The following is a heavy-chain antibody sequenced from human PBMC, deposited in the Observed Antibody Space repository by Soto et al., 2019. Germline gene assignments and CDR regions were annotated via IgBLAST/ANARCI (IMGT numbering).Heavy chain of an antibody. CDR1: GFTLSNYN. CDR3: AKFGATELGAAADY. Sequence: QVQLVESGGSVVQPGRSLRLSCAASGFTLSNYNMHWVRRAPGKGLEWVAVISDDGTNIHYGDSVKGRFTVSRDISNNTLFLKMTTLRAEDTAVEYWAKFGATELGAAADYWGQGTLVTVSS. J-gene: IGHJ4*02. V-gene: IGHV3-30*18. D-gene: IGHD3-16*01. CDR2: ISDDGTNI.